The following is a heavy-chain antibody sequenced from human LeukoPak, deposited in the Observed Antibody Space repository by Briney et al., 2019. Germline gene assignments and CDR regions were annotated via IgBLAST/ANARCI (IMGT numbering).Heavy chain of an antibody. D-gene: IGHD7-27*01. V-gene: IGHV6-1*01. Sequence: SQTLSLTCAISGDSVSVNSDVWNWIRQSPSRGLEWLGRTYYRSKWYNDYAVSVKSRITISPDTSKNQFSLHLNSVTPEDTAVYYCARGADWGYDAFDIWGQGTMVTVSS. CDR1: GDSVSVNSDV. CDR3: ARGADWGYDAFDI. J-gene: IGHJ3*02. CDR2: TYYRSKWYN.